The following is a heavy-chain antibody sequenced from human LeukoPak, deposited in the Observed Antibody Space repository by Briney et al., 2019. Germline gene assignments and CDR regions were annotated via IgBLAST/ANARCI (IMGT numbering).Heavy chain of an antibody. V-gene: IGHV4-4*02. CDR1: GRSISSSNW. D-gene: IGHD4-17*01. CDR2: IYHSGSS. CDR3: ARLRNYGDSYYFDY. Sequence: SGTLSLTCAVSGRSISSSNWRSRVRQPPGKGLELIWEIYHSGSSNYNPSLKSRVTISVDKSKNQFSLKLSSVTAADTAVYYCARLRNYGDSYYFDYWGQGTLVTVSS. J-gene: IGHJ4*02.